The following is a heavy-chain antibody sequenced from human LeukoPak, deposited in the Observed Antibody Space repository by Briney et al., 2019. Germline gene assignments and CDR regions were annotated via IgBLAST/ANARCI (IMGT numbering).Heavy chain of an antibody. CDR3: SIGGGYFQH. J-gene: IGHJ1*01. D-gene: IGHD3-16*01. CDR2: ISGSSSTI. CDR1: GFTFSTYG. Sequence: GGSLRLSCAASGFTFSTYGMHWVRQAPGKGLEWVSYISGSSSTIYYADSVKGRFTISRDNAKNSLYLQMNSLRDEDTAVYYCSIGGGYFQHWGQGTLVIVSS. V-gene: IGHV3-48*02.